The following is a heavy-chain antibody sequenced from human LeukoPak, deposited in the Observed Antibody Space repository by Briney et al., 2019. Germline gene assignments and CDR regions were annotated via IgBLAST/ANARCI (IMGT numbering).Heavy chain of an antibody. CDR3: VKGIYSSGWSYFDY. V-gene: IGHV3-23*01. J-gene: IGHJ4*01. D-gene: IGHD6-19*01. Sequence: GGSLRLSCAASGFTFSNSAMSWVRQAPGKGLEWVSTLSGSGITTYYADSVKGRFTISRDNSKNTLYLQMNSLRAEDTAVYYCVKGIYSSGWSYFDYWGHGTLVTVSS. CDR1: GFTFSNSA. CDR2: LSGSGITT.